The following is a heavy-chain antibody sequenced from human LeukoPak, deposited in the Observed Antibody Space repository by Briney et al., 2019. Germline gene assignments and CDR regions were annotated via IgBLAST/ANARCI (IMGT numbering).Heavy chain of an antibody. CDR2: INPNSGGT. V-gene: IGHV1-2*02. J-gene: IGHJ5*02. CDR1: GYTFTGYY. CDR3: ARDKVGIAAAGSTGDWFDP. Sequence: GASVKVSCKSSGYTFTGYYMHWVRQAPGQGLAWMGWINPNSGGTNYAQKFQGRVTMTRDTSISTAYMELSRLRSDDTAVYYCARDKVGIAAAGSTGDWFDPWGQGTLVTVSS. D-gene: IGHD6-13*01.